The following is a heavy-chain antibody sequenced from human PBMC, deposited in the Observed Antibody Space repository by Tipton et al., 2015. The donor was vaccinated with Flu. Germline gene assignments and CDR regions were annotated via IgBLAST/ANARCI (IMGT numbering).Heavy chain of an antibody. CDR1: GGSINSDSFY. V-gene: IGHV4-61*02. D-gene: IGHD4-11*01. Sequence: TLSLTCTVSGGSINSDSFYWSWIRQSAGKELEWIGRIFVSGSTNYNPSLESRVTIAIDTSKNQFSLRLGSVTAADTAVYYCARRDYSNYVSEPKNWFDPWGQGALVTVSS. CDR3: ARRDYSNYVSEPKNWFDP. CDR2: IFVSGST. J-gene: IGHJ5*02.